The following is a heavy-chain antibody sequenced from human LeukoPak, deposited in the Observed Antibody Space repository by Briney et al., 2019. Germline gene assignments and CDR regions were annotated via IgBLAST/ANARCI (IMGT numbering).Heavy chain of an antibody. CDR3: AKRYGTSGFNWFDP. Sequence: QPGGFLRLSCAASGFTFSSYAMHWVRQAPGKGLEWVAVISYDGSNKYYADSVKGRFTISRDNSKNTLYLQMNSLRAEDTAVYYCAKRYGTSGFNWFDPWGQGTLVTVSS. CDR2: ISYDGSNK. V-gene: IGHV3-30*04. CDR1: GFTFSSYA. D-gene: IGHD6-19*01. J-gene: IGHJ5*02.